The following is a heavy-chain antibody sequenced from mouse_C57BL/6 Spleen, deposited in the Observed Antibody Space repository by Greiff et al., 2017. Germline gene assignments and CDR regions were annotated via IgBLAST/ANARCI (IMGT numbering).Heavy chain of an antibody. CDR3: ATNFSIDY. D-gene: IGHD4-1*01. J-gene: IGHJ2*01. CDR1: GYTFTDYY. CDR2: INPYNGGT. Sequence: VQLKESGPVLVKPGASVKMSCTASGYTFTDYYMNWVKQSHGKSLEWIGVINPYNGGTSYNQKFKGKATLTVDKSSSTAYMELNTLTSEDSAVYYCATNFSIDYWGQGTTLTVSS. V-gene: IGHV1-19*01.